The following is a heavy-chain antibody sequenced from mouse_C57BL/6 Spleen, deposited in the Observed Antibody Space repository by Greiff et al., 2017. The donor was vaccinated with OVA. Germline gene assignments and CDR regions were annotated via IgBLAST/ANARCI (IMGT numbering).Heavy chain of an antibody. CDR2: IYPRSGNT. J-gene: IGHJ4*01. V-gene: IGHV1-81*01. CDR3: ARSHYDYDKDAMDY. CDR1: GYTFTSYG. Sequence: VKLQESGAELARPGASVKLSCKASGYTFTSYGISWVKQRTGQGLEWIGEIYPRSGNTYYNEKFKGKATLTADKSSSTAYMELRSLTSEDSAVYFCARSHYDYDKDAMDYWGQGTSVTVSS. D-gene: IGHD2-4*01.